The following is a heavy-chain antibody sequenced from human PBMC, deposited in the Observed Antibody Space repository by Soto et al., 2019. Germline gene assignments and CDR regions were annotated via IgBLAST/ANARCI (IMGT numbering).Heavy chain of an antibody. CDR3: ARDREDGSGTKYNWFDS. V-gene: IGHV1-69*01. CDR2: TIPIFDTP. Sequence: QMQLVQSGAEVKKPGSSVRVSCKASGGTFGNFGISWARQAPGQGLEWMGGTIPIFDTPHYAEKFRDRVTISSDATSTAYLELTSLTSEDTATYYCARDREDGSGTKYNWFDSWGQGTLVTVSS. D-gene: IGHD3-10*01. CDR1: GGTFGNFG. J-gene: IGHJ5*01.